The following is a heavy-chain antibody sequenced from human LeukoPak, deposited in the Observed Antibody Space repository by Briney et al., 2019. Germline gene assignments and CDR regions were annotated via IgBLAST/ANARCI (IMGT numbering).Heavy chain of an antibody. J-gene: IGHJ5*02. CDR1: ELTVSSNY. V-gene: IGHV3-53*01. CDR2: IYSGGTT. Sequence: PGGSVRLSCVASELTVSSNYMSWVRQAPGKGLEWVSVIYSGGTTYYADSVKGRFTISRDNSKNTLYLQMNSLRAEDTAVYYCARVGRSCTGGSCYPNWLDPWGQGTLVTVSS. CDR3: ARVGRSCTGGSCYPNWLDP. D-gene: IGHD2-15*01.